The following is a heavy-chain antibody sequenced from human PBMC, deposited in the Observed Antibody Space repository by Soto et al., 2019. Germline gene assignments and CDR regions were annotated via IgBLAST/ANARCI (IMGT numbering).Heavy chain of an antibody. D-gene: IGHD1-7*01. V-gene: IGHV4-30-4*01. Sequence: QVQLQESGPGLVKPSQTLSLTCTVSGGSISSGNYYWSWIRQPPGKGLEWIGFMSYSGSTSYNASLKSRVTISVDTSKSQFSLNLSLANAADTAVYYCATMGTPATGLYYVDNWGQGTLVTVSS. CDR1: GGSISSGNYY. J-gene: IGHJ4*02. CDR2: MSYSGST. CDR3: ATMGTPATGLYYVDN.